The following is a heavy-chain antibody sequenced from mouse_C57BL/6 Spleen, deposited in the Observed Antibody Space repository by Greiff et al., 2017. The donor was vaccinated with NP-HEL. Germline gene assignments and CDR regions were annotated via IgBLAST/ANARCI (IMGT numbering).Heavy chain of an antibody. V-gene: IGHV1-82*01. D-gene: IGHD1-1*01. CDR2: IYPGDGDT. J-gene: IGHJ2*01. CDR3: ARYTTVVGDY. CDR1: GYAFSGSW. Sequence: VQLQQSGPELVKPGASVKISCKASGYAFSGSWMNWVKQRPGKGLEWIGRIYPGDGDTNYNGKFKGKATLTADKSSSTAYMQLSSLTSEDSAVYCCARYTTVVGDYWGQGTTLTVSS.